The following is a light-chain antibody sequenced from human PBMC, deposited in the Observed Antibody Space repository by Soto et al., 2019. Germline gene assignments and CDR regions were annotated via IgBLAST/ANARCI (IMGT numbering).Light chain of an antibody. CDR2: GAS. CDR1: QSVSSSY. J-gene: IGKJ5*01. CDR3: QQRGSWPIT. Sequence: EVVLTQSPRTLSLSPGERATLSCRASQSVSSSYLAWYQQKPGQAPRLLIYGASSRATGIPDRFSGSGSGTDFTLTISRLEPEDFAVYYCQQRGSWPITFGQRTRLEI. V-gene: IGKV3D-20*02.